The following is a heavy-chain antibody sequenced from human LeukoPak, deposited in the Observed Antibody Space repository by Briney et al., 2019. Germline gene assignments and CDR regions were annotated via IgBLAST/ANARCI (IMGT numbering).Heavy chain of an antibody. CDR3: ARGGSGWYAFDS. CDR1: RFTVSSSY. Sequence: GGSLRLSCAASRFTVSSSYMNWVRRAPGKGLEWVSLIDSGGYTYYADSVKGRFTISRDNSKNTLYLQMSSLRVEDTAVYYCARGGSGWYAFDSWGQGTLVTVSS. CDR2: IDSGGYT. V-gene: IGHV3-66*01. D-gene: IGHD6-19*01. J-gene: IGHJ4*02.